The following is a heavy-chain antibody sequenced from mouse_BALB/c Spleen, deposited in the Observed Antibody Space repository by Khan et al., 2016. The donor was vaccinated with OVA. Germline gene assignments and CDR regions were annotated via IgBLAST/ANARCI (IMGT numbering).Heavy chain of an antibody. CDR1: GFTFSTYG. J-gene: IGHJ3*01. CDR3: TRLAYYYNSEGFAY. CDR2: ISTGGSYT. V-gene: IGHV5-6*01. D-gene: IGHD1-1*01. Sequence: EVQGVESGGDLVKPGGSLKLSCAASGFTFSTYGMSWVRQIPDKRLEWVSAISTGGSYTYYPDSVKRRFTISRDNAKNTLYLQMSSLKSEDTAMYYCTRLAYYYNSEGFAYWGQGTLVTVSA.